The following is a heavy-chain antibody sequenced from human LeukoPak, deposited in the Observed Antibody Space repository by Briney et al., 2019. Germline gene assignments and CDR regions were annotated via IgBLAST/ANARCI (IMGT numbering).Heavy chain of an antibody. J-gene: IGHJ4*02. CDR2: ISYDGSNK. CDR1: GFTFSSYG. D-gene: IGHD1-26*01. CDR3: AKDGGSPPLKY. Sequence: GRSLRLSCAASGFTFSSYGMHWVRQAPGKGLEWVAVISYDGSNKYYADSVKGRFTISRDNSKNTLYLQMNSLRAEDTAVYYCAKDGGSPPLKYWGQGTLVTVSS. V-gene: IGHV3-30*18.